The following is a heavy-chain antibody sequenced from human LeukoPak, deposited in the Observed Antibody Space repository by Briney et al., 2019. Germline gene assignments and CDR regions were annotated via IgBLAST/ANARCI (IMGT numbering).Heavy chain of an antibody. Sequence: GGSLRLSCAASGFTVSSNYMSWVRQAPGKGLEWVSVIYSGGSTYYADSVKGRFTISRDNSKNTLYLQMNSLRAEDTGVYYCAREDSSGWYYFDYWGQGTLVTVSS. CDR1: GFTVSSNY. CDR2: IYSGGST. CDR3: AREDSSGWYYFDY. J-gene: IGHJ4*02. V-gene: IGHV3-66*01. D-gene: IGHD6-19*01.